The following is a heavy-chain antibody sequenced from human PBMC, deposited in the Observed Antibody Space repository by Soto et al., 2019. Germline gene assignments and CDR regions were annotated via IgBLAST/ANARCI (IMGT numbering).Heavy chain of an antibody. Sequence: ASVKVSCKASGFTFTSSAVQWVRQARGQRLEWIGWIVVGSGNTNYAQKFQERVTITRDMSTSTAYMELSSLGSEDTAVYYCAAVGATQTWDAFDIWGQGTMVSVSS. D-gene: IGHD1-26*01. CDR2: IVVGSGNT. CDR1: GFTFTSSA. V-gene: IGHV1-58*01. J-gene: IGHJ3*02. CDR3: AAVGATQTWDAFDI.